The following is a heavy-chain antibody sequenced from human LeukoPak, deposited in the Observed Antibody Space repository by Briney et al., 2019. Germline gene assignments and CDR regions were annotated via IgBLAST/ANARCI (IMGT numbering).Heavy chain of an antibody. J-gene: IGHJ3*02. CDR1: GGSISSYY. CDR2: IYYSGST. Sequence: SETLSLTCTVSGGSISSYYWSWIRQPPGKGLEWIGYIYYSGSTNYNPSLKSRVTISVDTSKNQFPLKLSSVTAADTAVYYCASLEAEYYYDSSGIRGNAFDIWGQGTMVTVSS. D-gene: IGHD3-22*01. V-gene: IGHV4-59*01. CDR3: ASLEAEYYYDSSGIRGNAFDI.